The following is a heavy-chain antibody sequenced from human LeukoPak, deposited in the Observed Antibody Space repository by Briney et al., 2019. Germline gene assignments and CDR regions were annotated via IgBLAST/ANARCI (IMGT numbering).Heavy chain of an antibody. Sequence: SETLSLTCTVSGGSISSHYWSWIRQPPGKGLEWIGYIYYSGGTNYNPSLKSRVTISVDTSKNQFSLKLSSVTAADTAVYYCARIDEGDYFDYWGQGTLVTVSS. J-gene: IGHJ4*02. CDR1: GGSISSHY. V-gene: IGHV4-59*11. CDR2: IYYSGGT. CDR3: ARIDEGDYFDY.